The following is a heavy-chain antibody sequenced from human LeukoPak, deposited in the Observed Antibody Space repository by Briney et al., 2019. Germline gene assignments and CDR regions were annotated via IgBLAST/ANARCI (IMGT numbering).Heavy chain of an antibody. Sequence: ASVKVSCKASGYTFTSYDINWVRQATGQGLEWVGLIRGTGDSPDYAQKFQGRVTVTCDTSTNTLYLELRSLKLEDTAVYYCARAPAGTLDFWGQGTLVTVSS. D-gene: IGHD6-13*01. CDR1: GYTFTSYD. V-gene: IGHV1-46*01. J-gene: IGHJ4*02. CDR3: ARAPAGTLDF. CDR2: IRGTGDSP.